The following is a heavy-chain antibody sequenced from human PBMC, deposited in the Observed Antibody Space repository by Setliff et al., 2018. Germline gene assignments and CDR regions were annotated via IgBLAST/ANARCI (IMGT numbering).Heavy chain of an antibody. CDR2: INHSGST. D-gene: IGHD3-22*01. J-gene: IGHJ4*02. Sequence: SETLSLTCAVYGESFSGHYWSWIRQPPGKGLEWIGEINHSGSTNYNPSLKSRVTISSDTSKNQFSLNLYSVTAADAAVYYCARAYDSSGWYGESHTYYFDNWGQGTLVTVSS. CDR1: GESFSGHY. V-gene: IGHV4-34*01. CDR3: ARAYDSSGWYGESHTYYFDN.